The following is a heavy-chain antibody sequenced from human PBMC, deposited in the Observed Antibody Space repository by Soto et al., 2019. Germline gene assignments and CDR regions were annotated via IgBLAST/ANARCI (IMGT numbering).Heavy chain of an antibody. D-gene: IGHD3-22*01. Sequence: SETLSLTCTVSGGSISSGGYYWSWIRQHPGKGLEWIGYIYYSGSTYYNPSLKSRVTISVDTSKNQFSLKLSSVTAADTAVYYCARAYYYDSSAPSFDYWGQGTLVTVSS. V-gene: IGHV4-31*03. CDR1: GGSISSGGYY. CDR2: IYYSGST. CDR3: ARAYYYDSSAPSFDY. J-gene: IGHJ4*02.